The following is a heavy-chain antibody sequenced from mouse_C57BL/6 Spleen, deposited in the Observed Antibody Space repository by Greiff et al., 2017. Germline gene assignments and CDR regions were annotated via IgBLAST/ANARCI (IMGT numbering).Heavy chain of an antibody. CDR2: IYPGSGST. Sequence: QVQLQQPGAELVKPGASVKMSCKASGYTFTSYWITWVKQRPAQGLEWIGDIYPGSGSTNYNEKFKSKATLTVDTSSSTAYMQLSSLTSEDSAVYYCAIYYDYDGWFAYWGKGTLVTVSA. CDR3: AIYYDYDGWFAY. D-gene: IGHD2-4*01. J-gene: IGHJ3*01. CDR1: GYTFTSYW. V-gene: IGHV1-55*01.